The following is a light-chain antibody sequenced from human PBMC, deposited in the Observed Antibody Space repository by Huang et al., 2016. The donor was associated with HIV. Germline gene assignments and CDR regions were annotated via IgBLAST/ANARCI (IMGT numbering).Light chain of an antibody. J-gene: IGKJ2*01. CDR1: QSISSY. CDR3: QQSYSTLRYT. CDR2: AAS. V-gene: IGKV1-39*01. Sequence: IQMTQSPSSLSASVGDRVTITCRGSQSISSYLNWYQQQPGNVPKRLIYAASSLQSGVPSRFSGGGAGTEFTLTISSLQPEDFSTYYCQQSYSTLRYTFGQGTKLEIK.